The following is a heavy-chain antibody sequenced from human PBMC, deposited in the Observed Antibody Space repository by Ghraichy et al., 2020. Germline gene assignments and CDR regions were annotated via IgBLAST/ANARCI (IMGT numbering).Heavy chain of an antibody. CDR3: ARDYDCWSGYLDY. V-gene: IGHV3-7*03. CDR2: IKHDGSEK. J-gene: IGHJ4*02. CDR1: GFPFGNYW. Sequence: GGSLRLSCAASGFPFGNYWMSWVRQAPGKGLEWLANIKHDGSEKYYVDSVKGRVTISRDNAKNSLYLQMNSLRAEDTAVYYCARDYDCWSGYLDYWGQGTLVTVSS. D-gene: IGHD3-3*01.